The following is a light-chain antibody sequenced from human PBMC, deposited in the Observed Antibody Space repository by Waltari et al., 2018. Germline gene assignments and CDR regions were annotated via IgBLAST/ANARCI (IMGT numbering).Light chain of an antibody. Sequence: QSALTQPASVSGSPGQSITISCSGTRSDVGAYNFVSWYQPHPGQAPKVLIYEVTNRPSGVSNRFSASKSGNTASLTISGLQAEDEADYYCASYTSITTVVFGGGTKLTVL. CDR3: ASYTSITTVV. V-gene: IGLV2-14*01. CDR1: RSDVGAYNF. CDR2: EVT. J-gene: IGLJ2*01.